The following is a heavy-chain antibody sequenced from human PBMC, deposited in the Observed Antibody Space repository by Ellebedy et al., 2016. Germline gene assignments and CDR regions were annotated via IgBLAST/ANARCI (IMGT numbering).Heavy chain of an antibody. V-gene: IGHV3-30-3*02. J-gene: IGHJ4*02. CDR1: GFTFKNSP. CDR3: AALAKHGTFDY. CDR2: VLYDGIDK. Sequence: GGSLRLSCAASGFTFKNSPMHWVRQAPGKGLGWVAAVLYDGIDKYYAESVKGRFTISKDNSENMLYLQMNSLRSDDTAVYFCAALAKHGTFDYWGQGILVTVSS.